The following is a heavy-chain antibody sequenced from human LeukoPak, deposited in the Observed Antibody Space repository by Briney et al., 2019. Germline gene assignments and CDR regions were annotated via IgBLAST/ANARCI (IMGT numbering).Heavy chain of an antibody. CDR1: GFTFTIYW. J-gene: IGHJ4*02. D-gene: IGHD6-13*01. V-gene: IGHV3-7*01. CDR3: ARYGSSWDFDY. CDR2: IKQDGSEK. Sequence: GGSLRLSCVASGFTFTIYWMSWVHQAPGKGLEWVANIKQDGSEKYYVDSVKGRFTISRDNAKNSLYLQMNSLRAEDTAVYYCARYGSSWDFDYWGQGTLVTVSS.